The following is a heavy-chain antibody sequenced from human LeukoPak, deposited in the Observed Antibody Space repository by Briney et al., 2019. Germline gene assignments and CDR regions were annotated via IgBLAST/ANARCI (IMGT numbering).Heavy chain of an antibody. CDR3: ARDGRAGSLFAY. D-gene: IGHD6-19*01. CDR2: IYNSGSL. J-gene: IGHJ4*02. CDR1: GGSLSGYY. Sequence: PSETLSLTCTVSGGSLSGYYWSWIRQAPGKGLEWIGYIYNSGSLNYNPSLKSRVTIAVDTSENQFSLKLTSVTAADTAVYYCARDGRAGSLFAYWGQGTLVTVSS. V-gene: IGHV4-59*01.